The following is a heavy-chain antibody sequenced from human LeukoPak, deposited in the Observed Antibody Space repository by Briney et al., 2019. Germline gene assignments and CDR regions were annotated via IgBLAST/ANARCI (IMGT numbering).Heavy chain of an antibody. CDR1: GYTFTSYD. CDR3: AAGRTIFGVADAFDI. Sequence: ASVKVSCKASGYTFTSYDINWVRQATGQGLEWMGWMSPNSGNTGYAQKFQGRVTITRNTSISTAYMELSSLRSEDTAVYYCAAGRTIFGVADAFDIWGQGTMVTVSS. D-gene: IGHD3-3*01. CDR2: MSPNSGNT. V-gene: IGHV1-8*03. J-gene: IGHJ3*02.